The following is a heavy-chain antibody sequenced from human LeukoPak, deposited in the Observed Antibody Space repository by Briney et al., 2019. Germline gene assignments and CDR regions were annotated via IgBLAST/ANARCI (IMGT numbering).Heavy chain of an antibody. V-gene: IGHV4-59*01. CDR3: ARDISGSWNWFDP. J-gene: IGHJ5*02. Sequence: SETLSLTCTVSGGSISGYYWSWIRQPPGKGLEWIGYIYYSGSTNYNPSLKSRVTISVDTSKNQFSLKLSSVTAADTAVYYCARDISGSWNWFDPWGQGTLVTVSS. D-gene: IGHD1-26*01. CDR1: GGSISGYY. CDR2: IYYSGST.